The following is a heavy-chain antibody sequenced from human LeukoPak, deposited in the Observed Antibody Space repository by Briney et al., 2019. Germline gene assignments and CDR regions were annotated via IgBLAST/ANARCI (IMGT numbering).Heavy chain of an antibody. CDR1: GYSFTRYW. CDR3: ARAGYCTGGVCYSYYFDY. J-gene: IGHJ4*02. V-gene: IGHV5-51*01. D-gene: IGHD2-8*02. Sequence: GESLKISCKGSGYSFTRYWIGWVRRMPGKGLEGIGIVYPGDSDTRYSPSFQGQVTISADKSISTAYLQWSSLKASDTAMYYCARAGYCTGGVCYSYYFDYWGQGTLVTVSS. CDR2: VYPGDSDT.